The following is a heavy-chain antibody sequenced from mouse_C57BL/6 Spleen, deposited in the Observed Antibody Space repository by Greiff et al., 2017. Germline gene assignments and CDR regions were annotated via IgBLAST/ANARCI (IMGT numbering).Heavy chain of an antibody. J-gene: IGHJ4*01. CDR3: ASHGSSFYYAIDY. CDR1: GYAFSSSW. V-gene: IGHV1-82*01. CDR2: IYPGDGDT. Sequence: VQLQQSGPELVKPGASVTISCKASGYAFSSSWMNWVKQRPGKGLAWIGRIYPGDGDTNDNVKFKGKATLTADNSSSTAYMQLSSLTSEDSAVYFCASHGSSFYYAIDYWGQGTSVTVSS. D-gene: IGHD1-1*01.